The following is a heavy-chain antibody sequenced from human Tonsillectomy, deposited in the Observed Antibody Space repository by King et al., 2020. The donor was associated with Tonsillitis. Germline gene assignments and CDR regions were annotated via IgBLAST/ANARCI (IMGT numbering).Heavy chain of an antibody. CDR2: IRGSGTTI. CDR1: GFTFRNYE. V-gene: IGHV3-48*03. J-gene: IGHJ4*02. Sequence: VQLVESGGGFVQTGGSLRLSCAASGFTFRNYEMNWVRQAPGKGLERVSYIRGSGTTIYYADSVKGRFTISRDNAKNFLYLQMNSLRAEDTAVYYCAMSYAPGRFFDHWGQGTLVTVSS. CDR3: AMSYAPGRFFDH. D-gene: IGHD4-17*01.